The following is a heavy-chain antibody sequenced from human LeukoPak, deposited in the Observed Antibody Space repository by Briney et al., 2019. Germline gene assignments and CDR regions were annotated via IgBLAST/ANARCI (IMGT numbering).Heavy chain of an antibody. CDR3: ARDYKYAFDN. CDR1: GFTFSDYS. CDR2: IGIDSGNT. Sequence: GGSLRLSCAASGFTFSDYSVNWVRQAPGKGLEWISYIGIDSGNTNYADSVKGRFTISGDKAKNSLYLQMNSLRVEDTAVYYCARDYKYAFDNWGQGTLVTVSS. V-gene: IGHV3-48*01. D-gene: IGHD5-24*01. J-gene: IGHJ4*02.